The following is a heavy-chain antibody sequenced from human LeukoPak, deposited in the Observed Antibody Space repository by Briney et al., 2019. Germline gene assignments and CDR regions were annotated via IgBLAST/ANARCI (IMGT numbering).Heavy chain of an antibody. J-gene: IGHJ4*02. CDR1: GFTFTSSA. V-gene: IGHV1-58*01. CDR2: IIVGSGST. Sequence: SVKVSCKASGFTFTSSAVQWVRQARGQRLEWIGWIIVGSGSTNYAQKFQERVTITRDMSTSTAYMELSSLRSEDTAVFYCVAGPYDSRGYYRIFDYWGQGTLVTVSS. CDR3: VAGPYDSRGYYRIFDY. D-gene: IGHD3-22*01.